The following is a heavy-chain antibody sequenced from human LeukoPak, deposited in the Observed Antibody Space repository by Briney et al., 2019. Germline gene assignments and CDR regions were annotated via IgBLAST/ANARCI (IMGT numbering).Heavy chain of an antibody. D-gene: IGHD1-26*01. CDR2: ISDGGAST. CDR3: AQQVKAGATSSYFNY. CDR1: GFTFSSYV. Sequence: PTGGSLRLSCAASGFTFSSYVLSWVRQAPGKGLEWVSGISDGGASTYYAASVKGRFTISRDNSKNTLYLQMNSLRAEDTAIYYCAQQVKAGATSSYFNYWGQGTLVTVSS. V-gene: IGHV3-23*01. J-gene: IGHJ4*02.